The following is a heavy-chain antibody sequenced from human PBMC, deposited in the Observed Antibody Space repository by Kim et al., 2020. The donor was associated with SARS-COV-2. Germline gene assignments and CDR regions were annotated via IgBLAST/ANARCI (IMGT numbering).Heavy chain of an antibody. V-gene: IGHV6-1*01. CDR1: GDSVSRDSTT. CDR3: AKDWNFPDF. D-gene: IGHD1-7*01. CDR2: TYYRSMWKT. Sequence: SQTLSLTCAISGDSVSRDSTTWNWIRQSPSRGIEWLGRTYYRSMWKTDYSESVKSRITISPDTSKNQFSLQLHSVTPEDTAVYYCAKDWNFPDFWGQGTLVTVSS. J-gene: IGHJ4*02.